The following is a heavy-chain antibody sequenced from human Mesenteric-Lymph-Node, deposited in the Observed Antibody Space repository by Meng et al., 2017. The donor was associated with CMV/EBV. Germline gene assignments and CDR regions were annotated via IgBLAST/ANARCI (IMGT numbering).Heavy chain of an antibody. V-gene: IGHV4-34*01. D-gene: IGHD2-8*01. J-gene: IGHJ4*02. Sequence: SETLSLTCAVYGGSFSGYYWSWIRQPPGKGLEWIGEINHSGSTNYNPSLKSRVTISVDTSKNQFSLKLSSVTAADTAVYYCARDPTNGVFDYWGQGPRSPSPQ. CDR1: GGSFSGYY. CDR2: INHSGST. CDR3: ARDPTNGVFDY.